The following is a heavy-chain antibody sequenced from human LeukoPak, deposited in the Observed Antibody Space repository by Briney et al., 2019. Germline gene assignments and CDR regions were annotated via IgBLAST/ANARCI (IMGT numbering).Heavy chain of an antibody. CDR2: ISYDGSNK. D-gene: IGHD3-10*02. Sequence: GGSLRLSCAASGFTFSSYGMHWVRQAPGKGLEWVAVISYDGSNKYYADSVKGRFTISRDNAKNSLYLQMNSLRAEDTAVYYCAELGITMIGGVWGKGTTVTVSS. CDR3: AELGITMIGGV. V-gene: IGHV3-30*18. J-gene: IGHJ6*04. CDR1: GFTFSSYG.